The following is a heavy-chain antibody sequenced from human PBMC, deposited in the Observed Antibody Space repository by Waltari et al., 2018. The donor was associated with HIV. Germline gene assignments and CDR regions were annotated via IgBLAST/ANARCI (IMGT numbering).Heavy chain of an antibody. CDR1: GGMFLSSS. CDR2: MIPTIDKP. D-gene: IGHD3-10*01. Sequence: QVQLVQSGAEVRRPGSSGKVSCKASGGMFLSSSINWVRQAPGQGLEWMGRMIPTIDKPNYAQKGQGRVTITAEKSTSTVYMELNSLRSGDTAVYYCAAARETMGVDFDYWGQGTLVTVSS. CDR3: AAARETMGVDFDY. V-gene: IGHV1-69*02. J-gene: IGHJ4*02.